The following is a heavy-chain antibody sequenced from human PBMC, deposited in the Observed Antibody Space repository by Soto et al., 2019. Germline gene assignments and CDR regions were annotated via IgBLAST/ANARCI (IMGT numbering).Heavy chain of an antibody. D-gene: IGHD6-13*01. CDR3: ARPLYSSSWYAWNDAFDI. CDR1: GGSISSSSYY. CDR2: IYYSGST. V-gene: IGHV4-39*01. J-gene: IGHJ3*02. Sequence: TXSLTCTVSGGSISSSSYYWGWIRQPPGKGLEWIGSIYYSGSTYYNPSLKSRVTISVDTSKNQFSLKLSSVTAADTAVYYCARPLYSSSWYAWNDAFDIWGQGTMVTVSS.